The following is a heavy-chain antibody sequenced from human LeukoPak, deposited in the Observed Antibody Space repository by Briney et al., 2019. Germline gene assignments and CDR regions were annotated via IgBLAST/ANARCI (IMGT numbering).Heavy chain of an antibody. CDR2: MNPNSGGT. D-gene: IGHD3-3*01. CDR1: GYTFTSYD. J-gene: IGHJ4*02. CDR3: ARDLFRFLEGPLYYFDY. Sequence: ASVKVSCKASGYTFTSYDINWVRQATGQGLEWMGWMNPNSGGTNYAQKFQGRVTMTRDTSISTAYMELSRLRSDDTAVYYCARDLFRFLEGPLYYFDYWGQGTLVTVSS. V-gene: IGHV1-2*02.